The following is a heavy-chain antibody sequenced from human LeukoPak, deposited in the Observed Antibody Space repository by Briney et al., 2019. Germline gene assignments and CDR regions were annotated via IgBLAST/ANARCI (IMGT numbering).Heavy chain of an antibody. D-gene: IGHD5-18*01. V-gene: IGHV3-21*01. CDR3: ARDNVDTAMVNPFDY. CDR1: GFTFSSYG. Sequence: GGSLRLSCAASGFTFSSYGMHWVRQAPGKGLEWVSSISSSSSYIYYADSVKGRFTISRDNAKNSLYLQMNSLRAEDTAVYYCARDNVDTAMVNPFDYWGQGTLVTVSS. J-gene: IGHJ4*02. CDR2: ISSSSSYI.